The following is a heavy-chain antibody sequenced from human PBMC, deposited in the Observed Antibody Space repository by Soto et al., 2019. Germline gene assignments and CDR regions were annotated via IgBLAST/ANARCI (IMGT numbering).Heavy chain of an antibody. Sequence: SETLSLTCTVSGGSISSGGYYWSWIRQHPGKGLEWIGYIYYSGSTYYNPSLKSRVTISVDTSKNQFSLKLSSVTAAGTAVYYCARNLRASEDYYDSSGYLVDYWGQGTLVTVSS. CDR3: ARNLRASEDYYDSSGYLVDY. V-gene: IGHV4-31*03. CDR2: IYYSGST. CDR1: GGSISSGGYY. D-gene: IGHD3-22*01. J-gene: IGHJ4*02.